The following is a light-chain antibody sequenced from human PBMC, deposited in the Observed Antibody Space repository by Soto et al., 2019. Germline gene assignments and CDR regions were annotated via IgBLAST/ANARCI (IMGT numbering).Light chain of an antibody. V-gene: IGKV2-28*01. CDR1: QSLVYTNGHNY. CDR2: SSS. J-gene: IGKJ1*01. CDR3: KPALEISWT. Sequence: EIVMTQSPLSLPVIPGESASISCRSSQSLVYTNGHNYLNWYLQRPGHSPPLLIYSSSNRASGVPDRFSVSGSGTDFKLRISRVEAEDVVLYYCKPALEISWTFGQGTKVEIK.